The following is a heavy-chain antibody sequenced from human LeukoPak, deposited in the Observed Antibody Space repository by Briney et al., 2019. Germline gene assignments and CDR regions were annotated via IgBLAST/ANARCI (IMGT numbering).Heavy chain of an antibody. CDR3: ARGKAYSGSYYGIFDY. D-gene: IGHD1-26*01. CDR2: INYSGAT. V-gene: IGHV4-34*01. J-gene: IGHJ4*02. Sequence: SETLSLTCAVYGGSFSNYHWSWIRQPPGKGLEWIGEINYSGATTYNPSLKSRVTISLDTSKRRFSLKLSSVTATDTAVYYCARGKAYSGSYYGIFDYWGQGTLVTVSS. CDR1: GGSFSNYH.